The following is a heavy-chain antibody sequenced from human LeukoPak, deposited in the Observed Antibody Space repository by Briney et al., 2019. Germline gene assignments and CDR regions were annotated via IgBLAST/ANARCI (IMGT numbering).Heavy chain of an antibody. Sequence: GGSLTLSCAASGFTFSSYTMNWVRQAPGKGREWGSSISSGSNYIYYADPVKGRFTISRDNAKNSLYLQMHSLSAADTDWYYCARGGAASGTGAFDIWGQGTMDTVSS. J-gene: IGHJ3*02. CDR2: ISSGSNYI. D-gene: IGHD6-25*01. CDR1: GFTFSSYT. CDR3: ARGGAASGTGAFDI. V-gene: IGHV3-21*01.